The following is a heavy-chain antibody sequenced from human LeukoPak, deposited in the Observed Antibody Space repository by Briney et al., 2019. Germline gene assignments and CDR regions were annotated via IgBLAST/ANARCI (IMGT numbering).Heavy chain of an antibody. V-gene: IGHV5-51*01. Sequence: GESLKISCKGSGYSFSTHWIGWVRQMPGKGLEWMGIIYPGDSDTRYGPSFQGQVTISADKSISTACLQWSSLKASDTAMYYCARQAATAYDYFDYWGQGTPVTVSS. CDR2: IYPGDSDT. J-gene: IGHJ4*02. CDR1: GYSFSTHW. CDR3: ARQAATAYDYFDY. D-gene: IGHD1-1*01.